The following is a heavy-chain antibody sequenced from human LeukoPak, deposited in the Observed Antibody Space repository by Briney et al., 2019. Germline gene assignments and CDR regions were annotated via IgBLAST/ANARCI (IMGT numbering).Heavy chain of an antibody. CDR2: IKQEGSEK. CDR3: AGGTGFIIKD. D-gene: IGHD3-9*01. CDR1: GFTFSLYW. Sequence: GGSLRLSCAASGFTFSLYWMNWVRRAPGKGLEWVANIKQEGSEKNYVDSEKGRFTISRDNAKNSLYLQMNNLRVEDTAMYYCAGGTGFIIKDWGQGTLVTVSS. V-gene: IGHV3-7*03. J-gene: IGHJ4*02.